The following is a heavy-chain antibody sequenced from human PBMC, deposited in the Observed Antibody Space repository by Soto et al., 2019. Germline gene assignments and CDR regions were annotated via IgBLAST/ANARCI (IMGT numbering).Heavy chain of an antibody. J-gene: IGHJ5*02. V-gene: IGHV3-48*02. D-gene: IGHD6-13*01. Sequence: GGSLRLSCAASGFTFSSYSMNWVRQAPGKRLEWVSYISSSSSTIYYADSVKGRFTISRDNAKNSLYLQMNSLRDEDTAVYYCACSSSWLNWFDPWGQGTLVTVSS. CDR2: ISSSSSTI. CDR3: ACSSSWLNWFDP. CDR1: GFTFSSYS.